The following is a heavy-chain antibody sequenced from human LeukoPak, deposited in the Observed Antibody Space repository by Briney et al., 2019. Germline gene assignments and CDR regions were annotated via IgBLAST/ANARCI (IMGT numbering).Heavy chain of an antibody. J-gene: IGHJ4*02. Sequence: SETLSLTCTVSGGSISSYYWSWIRQPPGKGLEWIGYIYYSGSTNYNPSPKSRVTISVDTSKNQFSLKLSSVTAADTAVYYCARSMYGDCFDYWGQGTLVTVSS. D-gene: IGHD4-17*01. CDR2: IYYSGST. V-gene: IGHV4-59*08. CDR1: GGSISSYY. CDR3: ARSMYGDCFDY.